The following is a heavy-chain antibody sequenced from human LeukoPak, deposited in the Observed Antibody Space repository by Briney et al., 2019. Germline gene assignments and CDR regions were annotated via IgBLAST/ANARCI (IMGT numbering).Heavy chain of an antibody. CDR3: ARVRSSGWYLVYYFDY. CDR1: GYTFTGYY. CDR2: SNPNSGGT. D-gene: IGHD6-19*01. Sequence: SSVKVSCKASGYTFTGYYMHWVRQAPGQGLEWMGWSNPNSGGTNYAQKFQGRVTMTRDTSISTGYMELSRLRSDAPPVYYCARVRSSGWYLVYYFDYWGQGTLVTVSS. J-gene: IGHJ4*02. V-gene: IGHV1-2*02.